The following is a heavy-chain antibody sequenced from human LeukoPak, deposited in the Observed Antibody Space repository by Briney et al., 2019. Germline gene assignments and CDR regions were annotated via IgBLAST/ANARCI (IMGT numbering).Heavy chain of an antibody. J-gene: IGHJ4*02. CDR3: AREFGAAGGFDY. D-gene: IGHD6-13*01. CDR1: GYTFTSYG. CDR2: ISAYNGNT. Sequence: ASVKVSCKASGYTFTSYGISWVRQAPGQGLEWMGWISAYNGNTNYAQKFQGRVTMTRDTSISTAYMELSRLRSDDTAVYYCAREFGAAGGFDYWGQGTLVTVSS. V-gene: IGHV1-18*01.